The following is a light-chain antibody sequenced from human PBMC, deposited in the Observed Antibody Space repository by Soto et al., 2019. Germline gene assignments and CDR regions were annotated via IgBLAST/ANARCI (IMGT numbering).Light chain of an antibody. CDR2: DAS. Sequence: ELVLTQSPGTLSLSPGERATLSCRASQSVSRYLAWYQQKRGQPPRLIIYDASERAPGIPARFSGSGSGTDFTLTISSLEPEDFAVYYCQQCVNWPPVTFGQGTRLEIK. J-gene: IGKJ5*01. CDR1: QSVSRY. V-gene: IGKV3-11*01. CDR3: QQCVNWPPVT.